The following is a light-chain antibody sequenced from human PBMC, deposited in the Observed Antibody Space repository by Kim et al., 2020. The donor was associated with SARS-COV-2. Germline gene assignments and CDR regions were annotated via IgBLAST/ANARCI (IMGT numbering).Light chain of an antibody. CDR3: SSYTIAGTRV. Sequence: GQSVTISCAGTSSDVGAYNYVSWYQQHPGKVPKVMIYDVSNRPSGVSNRFSGSKSGNTASLTISGLQAEDEADYYCSSYTIAGTRVFGTGTKVTVL. CDR2: DVS. CDR1: SSDVGAYNY. V-gene: IGLV2-14*03. J-gene: IGLJ1*01.